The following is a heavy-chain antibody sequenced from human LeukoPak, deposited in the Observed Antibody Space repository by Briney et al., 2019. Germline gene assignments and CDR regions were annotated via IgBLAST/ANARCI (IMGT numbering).Heavy chain of an antibody. CDR3: ARDRYYDFWSGSHYFDY. J-gene: IGHJ4*02. V-gene: IGHV1-69*06. Sequence: ASVKVSCKASGGTFSSYATSWVRQAPGQGLEWMGVIIPMFGTANYAQKLQGRVTITADKSTTTAYMELSSLRSVDTAMYYCARDRYYDFWSGSHYFDYWGQGTLVTVSS. CDR2: IIPMFGTA. CDR1: GGTFSSYA. D-gene: IGHD3-3*01.